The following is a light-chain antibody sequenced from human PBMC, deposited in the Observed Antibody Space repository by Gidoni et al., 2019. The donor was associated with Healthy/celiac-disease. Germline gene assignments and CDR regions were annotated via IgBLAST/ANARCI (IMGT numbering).Light chain of an antibody. Sequence: QSALTQPPSVSESPGQSVTISCTGTSSDVGSYNRVSWYQQPPGTAPKLMIYEVSNRPSGVPDRFSGSKSGNTASLTISGLQAEDEADYYCSSYTSSSTLVFGGGTKLTVL. J-gene: IGLJ2*01. CDR3: SSYTSSSTLV. CDR1: SSDVGSYNR. V-gene: IGLV2-18*02. CDR2: EVS.